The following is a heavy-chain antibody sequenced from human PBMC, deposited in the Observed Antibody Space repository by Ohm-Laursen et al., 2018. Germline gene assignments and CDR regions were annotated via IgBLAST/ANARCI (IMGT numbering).Heavy chain of an antibody. J-gene: IGHJ6*02. Sequence: SLRLSCAASGFTFSSYGMHWVRQAPGKGLEWVAVIWYDGSNKYYADSVKGRFTISRDNSKNTLYLQMNSLRAEDTAVYYCARANSHRVVPVAGLDYYGMDVWGQGTTVIVSS. V-gene: IGHV3-33*01. CDR3: ARANSHRVVPVAGLDYYGMDV. D-gene: IGHD2-2*01. CDR2: IWYDGSNK. CDR1: GFTFSSYG.